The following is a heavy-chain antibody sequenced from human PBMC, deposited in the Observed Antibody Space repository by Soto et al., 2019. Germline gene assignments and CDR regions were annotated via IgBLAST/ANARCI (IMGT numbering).Heavy chain of an antibody. V-gene: IGHV3-30*03. J-gene: IGHJ4*02. CDR3: ASTSH. Sequence: QVQLVASGGDVVQPGKSLRLSCAASGFPFSSFGLPWVRQAPGKGPEWVAVISADGTHKFYAESVMGRFPISRDNLRNSLFLPMNSLGPADTAVYYCASTSHWGQGTQVTVSS. CDR2: ISADGTHK. CDR1: GFPFSSFG.